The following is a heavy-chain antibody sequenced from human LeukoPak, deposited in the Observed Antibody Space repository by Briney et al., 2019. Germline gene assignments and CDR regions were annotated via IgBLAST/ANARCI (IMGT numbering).Heavy chain of an antibody. CDR2: IHTDDTT. V-gene: IGHV3-53*01. J-gene: IGHJ5*02. CDR3: ARHDYGDP. Sequence: QPGGSLRLSCAASGFTVSSNYMSGARQAPGKGLEWVSVIHTDDTTYHADSVKGRFTISRDTSRNTLHLQMNSLRAEDTAVYYCARHDYGDPWGQGTLVTVSS. CDR1: GFTVSSNY. D-gene: IGHD4-17*01.